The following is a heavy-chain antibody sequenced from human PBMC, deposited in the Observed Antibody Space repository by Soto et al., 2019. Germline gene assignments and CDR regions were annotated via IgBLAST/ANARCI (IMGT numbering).Heavy chain of an antibody. D-gene: IGHD6-19*01. Sequence: EVQLVQSGAEVKKPGESLKISCKGSGYSFTSYWIGWVRQIPGKGLEWMGIIYPGDSDTRYSPSFQGQVTISADKSISTTYLQWSSLKASDTAMYYCARPREAGKYYYGVDVWGQGTTVTVSS. V-gene: IGHV5-51*01. CDR3: ARPREAGKYYYGVDV. J-gene: IGHJ6*02. CDR2: IYPGDSDT. CDR1: GYSFTSYW.